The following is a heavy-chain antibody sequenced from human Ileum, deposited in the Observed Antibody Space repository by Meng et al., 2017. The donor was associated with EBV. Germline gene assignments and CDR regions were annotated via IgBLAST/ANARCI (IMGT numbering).Heavy chain of an antibody. CDR1: GGSISSGGYY. V-gene: IGHV4-31*03. Sequence: GQWQVTGQGLVRPSQTLSLTCTFPGGSISSGGYYWSWIRQHPGKGLEWIGYIYYSGSTYYNPSLKSRVTISVDTSKNQFSLKLSSVTAADTAVYYCARGGDTSGYSLDYWGQGILVTVSS. CDR2: IYYSGST. CDR3: ARGGDTSGYSLDY. J-gene: IGHJ4*02. D-gene: IGHD3-22*01.